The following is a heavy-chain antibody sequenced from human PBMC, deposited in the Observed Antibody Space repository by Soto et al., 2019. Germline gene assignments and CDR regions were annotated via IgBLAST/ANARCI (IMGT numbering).Heavy chain of an antibody. CDR2: IIPIFGTA. J-gene: IGHJ6*02. Sequence: QVQLVQSGAEVKKPGSSVKVSCKASGGTFSSYAISWVRQAPGQGLEWMGGIIPIFGTANYAQKFQGRVTITAVESTRTAYMELSSLRSEDTAVYYCARASLGYQLLDYYYYGMDVWGQGTTVTVSS. CDR3: ARASLGYQLLDYYYYGMDV. CDR1: GGTFSSYA. V-gene: IGHV1-69*12. D-gene: IGHD2-2*01.